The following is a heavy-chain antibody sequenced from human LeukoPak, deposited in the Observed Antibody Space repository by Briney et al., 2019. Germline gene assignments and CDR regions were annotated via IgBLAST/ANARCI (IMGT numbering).Heavy chain of an antibody. Sequence: GRSLRLSCAASGFTFSSYAMHWVRQAPGKGLEWVAVISYDGGNKYYADSVKGRFTISRDNSKNTLYLQMNSLRAEDTAVYYCARGAAYYDFWSGYLSPYYYYYGMDVWGQGTTVTVSS. CDR1: GFTFSSYA. CDR3: ARGAAYYDFWSGYLSPYYYYYGMDV. J-gene: IGHJ6*02. D-gene: IGHD3-3*01. CDR2: ISYDGGNK. V-gene: IGHV3-30-3*01.